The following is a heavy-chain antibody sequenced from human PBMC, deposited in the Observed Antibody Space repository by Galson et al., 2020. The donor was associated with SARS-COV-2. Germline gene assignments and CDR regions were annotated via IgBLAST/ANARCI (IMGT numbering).Heavy chain of an antibody. CDR3: ARAIAAYAYATD. Sequence: TVGSLRLSCAASEFTFSSYAMHWLRQAPDKGLEWVAVISYDGSNKYYADSVRGRFTISRDTSKNTLFLQMNNMRAEDTAVYYCARAIAAYAYATDWGQGTLVTVSS. V-gene: IGHV3-30-3*01. CDR1: EFTFSSYA. D-gene: IGHD2-8*01. J-gene: IGHJ4*02. CDR2: ISYDGSNK.